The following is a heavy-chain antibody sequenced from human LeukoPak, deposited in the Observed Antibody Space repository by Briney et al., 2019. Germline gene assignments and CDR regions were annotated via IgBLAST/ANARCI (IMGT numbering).Heavy chain of an antibody. D-gene: IGHD3-9*01. CDR1: GGTFSSYA. CDR2: IIPIFGTA. V-gene: IGHV1-69*13. Sequence: ASVKVSCKASGGTFSSYAISWVRQAPGQGLEWMGGIIPIFGTANYAQKFQGRVTITADESTSTAYMELSSLRSEDTAVYYCAGHDILTGERYYFDYWGQGTLVTVSS. J-gene: IGHJ4*02. CDR3: AGHDILTGERYYFDY.